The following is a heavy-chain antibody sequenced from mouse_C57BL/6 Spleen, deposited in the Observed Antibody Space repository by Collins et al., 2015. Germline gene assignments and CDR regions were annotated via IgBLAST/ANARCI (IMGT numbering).Heavy chain of an antibody. J-gene: IGHJ3*01. V-gene: IGHV1-53*01. D-gene: IGHD3-2*02. CDR1: GYTLTSYW. CDR3: ARPAQTDFAY. CDR2: INPRNGGT. Sequence: QVQLQQPGTELVKPGTSVRLSCKASGYTLTSYWMHWVKQRPGQGLEWIGNINPRNGGTNYNEKFKSKATLTVDKSSTTAYMQLSSLTSEDSAVYYCARPAQTDFAYWGQGSLVTVSA.